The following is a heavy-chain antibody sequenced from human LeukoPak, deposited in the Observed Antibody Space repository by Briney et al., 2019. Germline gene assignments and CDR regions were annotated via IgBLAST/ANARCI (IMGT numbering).Heavy chain of an antibody. CDR3: ARRSSRAADFDY. D-gene: IGHD6-13*01. CDR2: VYYSGTA. V-gene: IGHV4-39*01. CDR1: GGSIRSSSYY. Sequence: SETLSLTCSVSGGSIRSSSYYWGWIRQPPGKGLEWIGSVYYSGTAYFNPSLESRVTISVDTSMQQFSLRLSSVTAADTAVFYCARRSSRAADFDYWGQGSLVTVSS. J-gene: IGHJ4*02.